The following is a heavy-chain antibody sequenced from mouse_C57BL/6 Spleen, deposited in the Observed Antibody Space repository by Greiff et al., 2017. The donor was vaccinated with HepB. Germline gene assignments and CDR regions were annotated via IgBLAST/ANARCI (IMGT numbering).Heavy chain of an antibody. V-gene: IGHV5-17*01. CDR3: ARVTTVVAGTY. J-gene: IGHJ3*01. Sequence: EVHLVESGGGLVKPGGSLKLSCAASGFTFSDYGMHWVRQAPEKGLEWVAYISSGSSSIYYADTVKGRFTISRDNAKNTLFLRMTSLRSEDTAMYYCARVTTVVAGTYWGQGTLVTVSA. CDR2: ISSGSSSI. CDR1: GFTFSDYG. D-gene: IGHD1-1*01.